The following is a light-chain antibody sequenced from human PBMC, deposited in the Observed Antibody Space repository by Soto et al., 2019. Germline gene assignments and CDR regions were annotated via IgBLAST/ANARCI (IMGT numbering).Light chain of an antibody. CDR2: AAS. J-gene: IGKJ5*01. Sequence: LSXYLGSRATITCRASQGISSYLAWYQQKPGKAPKLLIYAASTLQSGVPSRFSGSGSGTDFTLTISSLQPEDFATYYCQQLNSYPITFGQGTRMEIK. V-gene: IGKV1-9*01. CDR1: QGISSY. CDR3: QQLNSYPIT.